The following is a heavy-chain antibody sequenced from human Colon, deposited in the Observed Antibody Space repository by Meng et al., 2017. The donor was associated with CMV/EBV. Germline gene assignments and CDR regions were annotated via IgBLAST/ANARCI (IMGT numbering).Heavy chain of an antibody. J-gene: IGHJ4*02. CDR3: ARGEEGTPPPSPIDY. D-gene: IGHD1-1*01. V-gene: IGHV3-21*01. CDR1: GFTFSSYG. Sequence: GESLKISCAASGFTFSSYGMHWVRQAPGKGLEWVSSISTSGTKIYYADSVKGRFTVSRDDARDSLFLHLNSLRAEDTAVYYCARGEEGTPPPSPIDYWGQGTLVTVSS. CDR2: ISTSGTKI.